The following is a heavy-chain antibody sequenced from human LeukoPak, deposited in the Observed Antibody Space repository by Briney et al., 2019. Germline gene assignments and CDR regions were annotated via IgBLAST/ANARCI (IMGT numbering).Heavy chain of an antibody. D-gene: IGHD3-22*01. CDR3: ARCLPLNYYDSSGPPTGFDY. V-gene: IGHV4-34*01. CDR1: GVSFSGYY. J-gene: IGHJ4*02. Sequence: PSETLSLTCAVYGVSFSGYYWSWIRQPPGKGLEWIGEINHSGSTNYNPSLKSRVTISVDTSKNQFSLKLSSVTAADTAVYYCARCLPLNYYDSSGPPTGFDYWGQGTLVTVSS. CDR2: INHSGST.